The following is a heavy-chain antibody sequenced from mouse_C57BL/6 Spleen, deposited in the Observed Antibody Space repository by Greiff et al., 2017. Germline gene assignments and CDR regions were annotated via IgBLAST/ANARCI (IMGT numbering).Heavy chain of an antibody. D-gene: IGHD1-1*01. Sequence: QVHVKQSGAELVKPGASVKISCKASGYAFSSYWMNWVKQRPGKGLEWIGQIYPGDGDTNYNGKFKGKATLTADKSSSTAYMQLSSLTSEDSAVYFCARYLTYYGSSHYAMDYWGQGTSVTVSS. V-gene: IGHV1-80*01. CDR2: IYPGDGDT. CDR3: ARYLTYYGSSHYAMDY. CDR1: GYAFSSYW. J-gene: IGHJ4*01.